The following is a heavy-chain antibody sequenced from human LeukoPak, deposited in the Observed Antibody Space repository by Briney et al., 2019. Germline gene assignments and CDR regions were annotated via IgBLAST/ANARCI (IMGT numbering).Heavy chain of an antibody. J-gene: IGHJ4*02. CDR3: AREGYDILTGIDY. CDR2: INPNSGGT. CDR1: GYIFTGYY. Sequence: GASVKVSCKASGYIFTGYYMHWVRQAPGQGLEWMGWINPNSGGTNYAQKFQGRVTMTRDTSISTAYMELSRLRSDDTAVYYCAREGYDILTGIDYWGQGTLVTVSS. D-gene: IGHD3-9*01. V-gene: IGHV1-2*02.